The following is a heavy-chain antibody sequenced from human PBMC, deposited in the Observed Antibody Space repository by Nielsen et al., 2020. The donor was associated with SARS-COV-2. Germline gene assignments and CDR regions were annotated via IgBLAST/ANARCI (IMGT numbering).Heavy chain of an antibody. J-gene: IGHJ4*02. CDR2: IEDDGSEK. Sequence: GESLKISCAASGFTFSSYEMNWVRQAPGRGLEWVANIEDDGSEKYYVDSVKGRFTISRDNAQKSVYLQMSSLRADDTAVYYCARDTWASGRALFDNWGQGTLVTVSS. D-gene: IGHD3-10*01. CDR3: ARDTWASGRALFDN. CDR1: GFTFSSYE. V-gene: IGHV3-7*03.